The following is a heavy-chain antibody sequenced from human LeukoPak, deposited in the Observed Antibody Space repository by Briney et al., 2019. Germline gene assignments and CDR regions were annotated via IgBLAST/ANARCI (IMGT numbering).Heavy chain of an antibody. D-gene: IGHD1/OR15-1a*01. J-gene: IGHJ5*02. CDR3: AAGGGNTFNP. CDR2: FTRAAGNF. V-gene: IGHV3-23*01. Sequence: GGSLRLSCAASGFDFTTQALSWVRQAPGKGLEWVSSFTRAAGNFHYVDSVKGRFTLSRDTSKETVYLQMNSLRADDTAIYYCAAGGGNTFNPWGQGTLVTVSS. CDR1: GFDFTTQA.